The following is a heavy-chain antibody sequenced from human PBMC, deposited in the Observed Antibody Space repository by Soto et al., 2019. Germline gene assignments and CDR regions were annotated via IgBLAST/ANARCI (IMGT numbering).Heavy chain of an antibody. V-gene: IGHV4-31*03. J-gene: IGHJ4*02. CDR3: ARNRYDSRGYLRFDY. Sequence: QVQLQESGPGLVKPSQTLSLTCTVSGGSISSGGYYWSWIRQHPGKGLEWIGYIYYSGSTYYNPSLKSRVTISVDPSKNQFSLKLSSVTAADTAVYYCARNRYDSRGYLRFDYWGQGTLVPVSS. CDR1: GGSISSGGYY. CDR2: IYYSGST. D-gene: IGHD3-22*01.